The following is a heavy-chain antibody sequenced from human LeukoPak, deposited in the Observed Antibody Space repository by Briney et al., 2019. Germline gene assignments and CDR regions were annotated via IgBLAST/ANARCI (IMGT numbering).Heavy chain of an antibody. CDR2: IWYDGSNK. CDR1: GFTFRSHG. D-gene: IGHD1-26*01. J-gene: IGHJ4*02. V-gene: IGHV3-33*01. CDR3: AGDRATSYFDY. Sequence: GGSLRLSRAASGFTFRSHGMHWVRQAPGKGLEWVAFIWYDGSNKCYTDSVKGRFTISRGNSKNTLYLQMNSLRTEDTAVYYCAGDRATSYFDYWGQGALVTISS.